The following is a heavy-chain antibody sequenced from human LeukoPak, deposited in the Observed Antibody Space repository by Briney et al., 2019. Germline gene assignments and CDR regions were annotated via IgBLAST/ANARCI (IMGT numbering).Heavy chain of an antibody. CDR1: GFIFSDYY. CDR2: IPYDGSNK. Sequence: PGGSLRLSCAASGFIFSDYYMSWIRQAPGKGLEWVALIPYDGSNKYYADSVKGRFTISRDNAKNSLYLQMNSLRAEDTAVYYCARDRSGFSGYDFFDYWGQGTLVTVSS. V-gene: IGHV3-30*03. J-gene: IGHJ4*02. CDR3: ARDRSGFSGYDFFDY. D-gene: IGHD5-12*01.